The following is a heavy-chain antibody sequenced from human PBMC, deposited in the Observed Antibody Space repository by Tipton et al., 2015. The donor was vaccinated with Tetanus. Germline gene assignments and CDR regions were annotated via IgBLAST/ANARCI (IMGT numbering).Heavy chain of an antibody. CDR2: VNQSGST. CDR3: ARGRTMSGVVAPFDL. V-gene: IGHV4-39*07. Sequence: LRLSCTVSGASITSSNYFWGWIRQTPGKGLEWIGEVNQSGSTKYNPSFNSRAAISVDTSKSQFSLRVRSVTAADTAVYYCARGRTMSGVVAPFDLWGQGTQVTVSS. J-gene: IGHJ4*02. D-gene: IGHD3-3*01. CDR1: GASITSSNYF.